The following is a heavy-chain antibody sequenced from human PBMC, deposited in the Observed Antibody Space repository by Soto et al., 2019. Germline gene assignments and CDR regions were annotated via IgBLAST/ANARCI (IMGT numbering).Heavy chain of an antibody. CDR1: GYIFTNYW. J-gene: IGHJ4*02. D-gene: IGHD3-16*01. CDR2: IYPGDSDT. CDR3: ARRARGNWALDY. Sequence: EVHLVQSGAEMKKPGESVKISCNGSGYIFTNYWIGWVRQMPGKGLEWMGIIYPGDSDTRYSPSFQGQVTISADKSFSTAYLQWSSLKASDSAMDFCARRARGNWALDYWGQGTQVTVSS. V-gene: IGHV5-51*03.